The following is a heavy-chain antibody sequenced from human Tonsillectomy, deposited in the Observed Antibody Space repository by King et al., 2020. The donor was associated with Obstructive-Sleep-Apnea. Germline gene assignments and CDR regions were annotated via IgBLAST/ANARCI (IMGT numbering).Heavy chain of an antibody. D-gene: IGHD3-22*01. V-gene: IGHV3-30*04. Sequence: VQLVESGGGVVQPGRSLRLSCAASGFIFRSYAMHWVRQAPGKGLEWLTVISNDGHKIYYADSVKGRFTISRDNSKNTVYLHMNSLRAEDTAVYICARAAYDNSGPPVDYWGQGTLVTVSS. CDR1: GFIFRSYA. J-gene: IGHJ4*02. CDR3: ARAAYDNSGPPVDY. CDR2: ISNDGHKI.